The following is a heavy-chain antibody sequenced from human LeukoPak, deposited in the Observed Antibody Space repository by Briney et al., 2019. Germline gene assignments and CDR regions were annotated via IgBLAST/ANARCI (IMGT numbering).Heavy chain of an antibody. CDR1: GGSFSGYY. J-gene: IGHJ4*02. Sequence: SETLSLTCAVYGGSFSGYYWSWIRQPPGKGLEWIGEINHSGSTNYNPSLKSRVTISVDTSKNQFSLKLSSVTAADTAVYYCARGQIVVVPAAIRRDYYFDYWAREPWSPSPQ. V-gene: IGHV4-34*01. D-gene: IGHD2-2*02. CDR2: INHSGST. CDR3: ARGQIVVVPAAIRRDYYFDY.